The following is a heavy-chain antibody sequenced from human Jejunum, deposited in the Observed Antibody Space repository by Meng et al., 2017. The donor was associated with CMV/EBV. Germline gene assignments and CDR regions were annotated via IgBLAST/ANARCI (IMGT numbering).Heavy chain of an antibody. CDR2: IIPIFGTA. CDR3: ARECPNCYPGTWFDP. Sequence: SGDTFSKSSASWVRQAPGQGLEWVGGIIPIFGTANYAQKFQGRVTITADKSTNIVYMELSRLTSEDAAMYYCARECPNCYPGTWFDPWGQGTLVTVSS. D-gene: IGHD2-2*01. J-gene: IGHJ5*02. V-gene: IGHV1-69*06. CDR1: GDTFSKSS.